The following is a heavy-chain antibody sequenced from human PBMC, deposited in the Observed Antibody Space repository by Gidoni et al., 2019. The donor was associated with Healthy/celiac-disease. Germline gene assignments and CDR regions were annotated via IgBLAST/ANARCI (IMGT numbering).Heavy chain of an antibody. CDR1: GFTFSSYS. CDR2: ISSSSSYI. CDR3: ARDAPYSSSPVSDY. D-gene: IGHD6-6*01. Sequence: EVQLVESGGGLVKPGGSPRLSCAASGFTFSSYSMNWVRQAPGKGLEWVSSISSSSSYIYYADSVKGRFTISRDNAKNSLYLQMNSLRAEDTAVYYCARDAPYSSSPVSDYWGQGTLVTVSS. V-gene: IGHV3-21*01. J-gene: IGHJ4*02.